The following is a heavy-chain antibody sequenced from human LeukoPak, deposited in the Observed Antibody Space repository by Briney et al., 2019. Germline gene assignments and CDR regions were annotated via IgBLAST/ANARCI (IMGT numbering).Heavy chain of an antibody. Sequence: GGSLRLSCAASGLTVSSNYMSWVRQAPGKGLEWVSVMYIGDRTYYADSVKGRFTISRDNSKNTLYFQMNSLRVEDTAVYYCVRGADLVVTAISAFDIWGQGT. CDR1: GLTVSSNY. CDR2: MYIGDRT. J-gene: IGHJ3*02. V-gene: IGHV3-53*01. D-gene: IGHD2-21*02. CDR3: VRGADLVVTAISAFDI.